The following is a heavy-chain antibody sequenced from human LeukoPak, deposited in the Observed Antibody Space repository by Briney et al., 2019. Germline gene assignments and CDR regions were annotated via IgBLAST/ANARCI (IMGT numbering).Heavy chain of an antibody. CDR2: INWNGGST. V-gene: IGHV3-20*04. J-gene: IGHJ4*02. Sequence: GGSLRLSCAASGFTFDDNGMSWVRQVPGKGLEWVSGINWNGGSTGYADSVKGRFTISRDNAKNSLYLQMNSLRAEDTALYYCARGGYYDILTRPFFDYWGQGTLVTVSS. CDR3: ARGGYYDILTRPFFDY. D-gene: IGHD3-9*01. CDR1: GFTFDDNG.